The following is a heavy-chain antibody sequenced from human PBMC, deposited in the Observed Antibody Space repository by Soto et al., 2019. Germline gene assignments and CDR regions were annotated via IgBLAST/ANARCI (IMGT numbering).Heavy chain of an antibody. CDR3: ARIMPNGYYYDSSGYDDAFDI. CDR1: GYTFTSYG. CDR2: ISAYNGNT. Sequence: ASVKVSCKASGYTFTSYGISWLRQSPGQGLEWMGWISAYNGNTNYAQKLQGRVTMTTDTSTSTAYMELRSLRSDDTAVYYCARIMPNGYYYDSSGYDDAFDIWGQGTMVTVSS. D-gene: IGHD3-22*01. V-gene: IGHV1-18*04. J-gene: IGHJ3*02.